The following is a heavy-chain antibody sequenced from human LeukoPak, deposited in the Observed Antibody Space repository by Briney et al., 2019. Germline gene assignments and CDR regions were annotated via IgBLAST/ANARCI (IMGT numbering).Heavy chain of an antibody. V-gene: IGHV4-59*12. CDR2: IYYSGST. J-gene: IGHJ4*02. CDR1: GGSISSYY. Sequence: SETLSLTCTVSGGSISSYYWSWIRQPPGKGLEWIGYIYYSGSTNYNPSLKSRVTISVDTSKNQFSLKLSSVTAADTAVYYCARDTIGSSSWYGWGQGTLVTVSS. D-gene: IGHD6-13*01. CDR3: ARDTIGSSSWYG.